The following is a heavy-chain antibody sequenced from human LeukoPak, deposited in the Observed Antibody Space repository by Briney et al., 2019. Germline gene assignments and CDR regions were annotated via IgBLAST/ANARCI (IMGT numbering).Heavy chain of an antibody. CDR1: GFTFRNYW. Sequence: GGSLRLSCAVSGFTFRNYWMSWVRQAPGKGLEWVANIKLDGSDKYYVDSVKGRFTISRDNAKNSVYLQMNSLRAEDTAVYYCARVGQWLPDYWGQGTLVTVSS. J-gene: IGHJ4*02. CDR2: IKLDGSDK. V-gene: IGHV3-7*01. CDR3: ARVGQWLPDY. D-gene: IGHD6-19*01.